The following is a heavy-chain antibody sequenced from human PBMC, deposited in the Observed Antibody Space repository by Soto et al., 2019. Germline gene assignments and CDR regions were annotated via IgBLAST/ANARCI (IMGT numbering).Heavy chain of an antibody. CDR2: IYYSGST. CDR3: ARGGDIYSGHEDWFGP. Sequence: PSETLSLTCTVSGGSISSYYWSWIRQPPGKGLEWIGYIYYSGSTNYNPSLKSRVTISVDTSKNQFSLKLSSVTAPDTAVSYCARGGDIYSGHEDWFGPWGQGTLVTVSS. J-gene: IGHJ5*02. D-gene: IGHD5-12*01. CDR1: GGSISSYY. V-gene: IGHV4-59*01.